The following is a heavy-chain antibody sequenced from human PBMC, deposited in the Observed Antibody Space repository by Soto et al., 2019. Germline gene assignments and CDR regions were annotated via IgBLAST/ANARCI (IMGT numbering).Heavy chain of an antibody. CDR3: ARLVYDSRLNYLYFDY. V-gene: IGHV4-4*02. CDR2: VYHDGSA. J-gene: IGHJ4*02. Sequence: PSETLSLTCDVSGVSISSGNWWSWVRQPPGGGLEWIGEVYHDGSATYHPSLKRRATVSVDRINNRFSLRLSSVTAADTAIYYCARLVYDSRLNYLYFDYWGQGALVTVSS. D-gene: IGHD3-22*01. CDR1: GVSISSGNW.